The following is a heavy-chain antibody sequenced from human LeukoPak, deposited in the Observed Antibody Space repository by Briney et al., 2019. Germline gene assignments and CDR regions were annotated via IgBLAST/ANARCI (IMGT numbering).Heavy chain of an antibody. CDR2: ISSSSSYI. CDR3: ASYDSSGYYLDY. D-gene: IGHD3-22*01. J-gene: IGHJ4*02. CDR1: GFTFSSYS. Sequence: KPGGSLRLSCAASGFTFSSYSMNWVRQAPGKGLEWVSSISSSSSYIYYADSVKGRFTISRDNAKNSLYLQMNSLRAEDTAVYYCASYDSSGYYLDYWGQGTLVTVSS. V-gene: IGHV3-21*01.